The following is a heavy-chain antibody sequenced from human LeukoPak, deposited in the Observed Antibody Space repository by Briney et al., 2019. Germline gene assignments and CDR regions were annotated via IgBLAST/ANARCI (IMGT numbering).Heavy chain of an antibody. J-gene: IGHJ4*02. V-gene: IGHV3-15*01. CDR1: GITLSNAW. CDR2: IKSKADGGTT. CDR3: ARTPHYYDSSGYYHEDY. Sequence: GGSLRLSCAASGITLSNAWMTWIRQTPGRGLEWVGRIKSKADGGTTDFPAPVKGRFIISRDDSKNTLYLQMNSLRAEDTAVYYCARTPHYYDSSGYYHEDYWGQGTLVTVSS. D-gene: IGHD3-22*01.